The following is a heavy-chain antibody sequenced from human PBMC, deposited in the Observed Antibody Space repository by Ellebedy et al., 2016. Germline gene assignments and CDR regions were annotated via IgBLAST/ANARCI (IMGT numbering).Heavy chain of an antibody. D-gene: IGHD3-22*01. V-gene: IGHV3-48*01. CDR2: INSRNSSI. J-gene: IGHJ4*02. CDR1: GFTFSSYS. Sequence: GESLKISCAASGFTFSSYSMNWVRQAPGKGLEWVSYINSRNSSISYADSVKGRFTISRDNAKNSLYLLMNSLRAEDTAVYYCARDPMIWIFDYWGQGTLVTVSS. CDR3: ARDPMIWIFDY.